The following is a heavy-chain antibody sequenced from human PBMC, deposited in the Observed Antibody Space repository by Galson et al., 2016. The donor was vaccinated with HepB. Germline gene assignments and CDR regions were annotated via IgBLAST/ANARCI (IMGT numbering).Heavy chain of an antibody. V-gene: IGHV3-66*01. J-gene: IGHJ4*02. D-gene: IGHD3-16*01. CDR3: ARGGNYAGS. Sequence: SLRLSCAASGFTVSNNYMRWIRQAPGKGLEWVSFIYSGGGTYYADSVRGRFTISRDNSKNTLYLQMNSLIAEDTAVYYCARGGNYAGSWSQGTLVTVSS. CDR1: GFTVSNNY. CDR2: IYSGGGT.